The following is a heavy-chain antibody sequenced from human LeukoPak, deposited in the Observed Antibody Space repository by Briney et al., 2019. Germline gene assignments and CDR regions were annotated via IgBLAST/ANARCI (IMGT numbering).Heavy chain of an antibody. Sequence: GGSLRLSCQGSGFTFDDHAINWVRQAPGKGLEWVANINWNGGSTGYGVSVKGRFTISRDNTKNAVFLQMHSLRGDDTALYYCARDMLLEDAFDIWGQGTMVIVSS. CDR1: GFTFDDHA. CDR2: INWNGGST. D-gene: IGHD3-10*02. J-gene: IGHJ3*02. CDR3: ARDMLLEDAFDI. V-gene: IGHV3-20*04.